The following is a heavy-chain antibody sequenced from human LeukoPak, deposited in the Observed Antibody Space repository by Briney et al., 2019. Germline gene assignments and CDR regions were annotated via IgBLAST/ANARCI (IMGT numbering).Heavy chain of an antibody. CDR2: ISSSSSTI. Sequence: PGGSLRLSCAASGFTFSSYSMNWVRQAPGKGLEWVSYISSSSSTIYYADSVKGRFTISRDNAKNSLYLQMNSLRAEDTALYYCAKDMERGCSGGSCYSDWFDPWGQGTLVTVSS. J-gene: IGHJ5*02. CDR1: GFTFSSYS. D-gene: IGHD2-15*01. CDR3: AKDMERGCSGGSCYSDWFDP. V-gene: IGHV3-48*04.